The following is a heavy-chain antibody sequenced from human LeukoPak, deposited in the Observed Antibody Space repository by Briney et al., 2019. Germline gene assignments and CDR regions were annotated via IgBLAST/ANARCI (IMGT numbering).Heavy chain of an antibody. V-gene: IGHV3-48*04. D-gene: IGHD3-22*01. Sequence: GGSLRLSCAASGFTFSSYAMSWVRQAPGKGLEWISYISSSGTTIYYADSVKGRFTISRDNAKNSLYLQMNTLRAEDTAVYYCAGNALIYSDGNAYLHNWGQGTLVTVSS. CDR3: AGNALIYSDGNAYLHN. J-gene: IGHJ4*02. CDR1: GFTFSSYA. CDR2: ISSSGTTI.